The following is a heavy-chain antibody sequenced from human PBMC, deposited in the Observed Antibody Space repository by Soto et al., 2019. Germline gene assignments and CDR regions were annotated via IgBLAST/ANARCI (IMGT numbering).Heavy chain of an antibody. D-gene: IGHD3-10*01. Sequence: SETLSLTCTVSGGSISSSSYYWGWIRQPPGKGLEWIGSIYYSGSTYYNPSLKSRVTISVDTSKNQFSLKLSSVTAADTAVYYCASPGSISMVRGVKGSYYFDYWAQGTLVPVSS. J-gene: IGHJ4*02. CDR2: IYYSGST. CDR3: ASPGSISMVRGVKGSYYFDY. V-gene: IGHV4-39*01. CDR1: GGSISSSSYY.